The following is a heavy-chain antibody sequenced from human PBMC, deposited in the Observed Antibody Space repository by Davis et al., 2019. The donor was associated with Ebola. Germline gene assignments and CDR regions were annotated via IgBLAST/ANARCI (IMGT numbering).Heavy chain of an antibody. CDR3: ARGRTVAGTRGLSWFDP. Sequence: AASVKVSCKASGGTFSSYAISWVRQAPGQSLEWMAWINAGTGNTKYSQKLQGRVAITRDTSASTAFMELSTLGFEDTAVYYCARGRTVAGTRGLSWFDPWGQGTLVTVSS. V-gene: IGHV1-3*01. D-gene: IGHD6-19*01. CDR1: GGTFSSYA. CDR2: INAGTGNT. J-gene: IGHJ5*02.